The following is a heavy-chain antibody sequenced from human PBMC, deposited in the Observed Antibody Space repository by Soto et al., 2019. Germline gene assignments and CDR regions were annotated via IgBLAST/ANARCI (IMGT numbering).Heavy chain of an antibody. CDR3: ARGRIAVAVSYFQH. D-gene: IGHD6-19*01. Sequence: SETLSLTCAVYGGSFSGYYWSWIRQPPGMGLEWIGEINHSGSTNYNPSLKSRVTISVDTSKNQFSLKLSSVTAADTAVYYCARGRIAVAVSYFQHWGQGTLVTVSS. V-gene: IGHV4-34*01. CDR1: GGSFSGYY. CDR2: INHSGST. J-gene: IGHJ1*01.